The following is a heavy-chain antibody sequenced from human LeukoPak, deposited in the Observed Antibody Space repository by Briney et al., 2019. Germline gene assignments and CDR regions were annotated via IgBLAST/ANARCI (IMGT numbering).Heavy chain of an antibody. CDR3: ARGAARPWCTNGVCYKTPQLDY. CDR1: GFTFSSYA. CDR2: ISYDGSNK. V-gene: IGHV3-30*04. J-gene: IGHJ4*02. D-gene: IGHD2-8*01. Sequence: PAGGSLRLSCAASGFTFSSYAMHWVRQAPGKGLEWVAVISYDGSNKYYADSVKGRFTISRDNSKNTLYLQMNSLRAEDTAVYYCARGAARPWCTNGVCYKTPQLDYWGQGTLVTVSS.